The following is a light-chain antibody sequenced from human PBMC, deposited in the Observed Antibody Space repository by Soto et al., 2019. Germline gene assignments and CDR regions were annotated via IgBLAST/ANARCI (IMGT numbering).Light chain of an antibody. J-gene: IGLJ3*02. Sequence: QSVLTQPPSVSAAPGQKVTISCSATSSNIGNNYISWYQQLPGTAPKLLIYENDKRPSGIPDRFSGSRSGTSATLGITGLQTGDEADYYCGTWDSSLRGVFGGGTKLTVL. CDR1: SSNIGNNY. CDR2: END. V-gene: IGLV1-51*02. CDR3: GTWDSSLRGV.